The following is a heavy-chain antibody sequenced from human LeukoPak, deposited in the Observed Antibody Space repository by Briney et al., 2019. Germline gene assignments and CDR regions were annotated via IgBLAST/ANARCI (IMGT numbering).Heavy chain of an antibody. CDR1: GYSISSGYY. V-gene: IGHV4-38-2*01. CDR2: MYHSGNT. Sequence: SETLSLTCAVSGYSISSGYYWGWIRQPPGKGPEWIGSMYHSGNTYYNASLKSRVTISVDTSKNQLSLKLTSVTAADTAVYFCARQDSSGAGYFDHWGQGALVTVSS. D-gene: IGHD6-19*01. CDR3: ARQDSSGAGYFDH. J-gene: IGHJ4*02.